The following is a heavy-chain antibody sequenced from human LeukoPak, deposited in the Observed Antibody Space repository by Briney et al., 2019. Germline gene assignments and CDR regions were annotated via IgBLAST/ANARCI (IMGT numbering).Heavy chain of an antibody. Sequence: ASVKVSCKASGYTFISYSMNWVRQAPGQGLEWMGRINTNTGNPTYAQGFTGRFVFSLDTSVSTAYLQISSLKAEDTAVYYCARAETYYDFWSGNNAFDIWGQGTMVTVSS. V-gene: IGHV7-4-1*02. CDR2: INTNTGNP. D-gene: IGHD3-3*01. CDR3: ARAETYYDFWSGNNAFDI. J-gene: IGHJ3*02. CDR1: GYTFISYS.